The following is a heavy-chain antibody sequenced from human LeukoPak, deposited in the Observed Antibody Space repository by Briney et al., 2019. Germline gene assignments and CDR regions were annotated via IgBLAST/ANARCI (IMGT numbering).Heavy chain of an antibody. CDR2: IYDSGST. D-gene: IGHD2-15*01. V-gene: IGHV4-30-2*05. CDR1: GGSISSGGYS. J-gene: IGHJ3*02. CDR3: ARDCSGGSCYGAVDI. Sequence: PSETLSLTCAVSGGSISSGGYSWSWIRQPPGKGLEWIGYIYDSGSTYYNPSLKSRITISVDTSENRFSLKLSSVTATDTAVYYCARDCSGGSCYGAVDIWGQGTMVTVSS.